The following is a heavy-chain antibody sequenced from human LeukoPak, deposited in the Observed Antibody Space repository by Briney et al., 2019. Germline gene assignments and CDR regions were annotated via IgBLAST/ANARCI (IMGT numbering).Heavy chain of an antibody. CDR2: IYWDDDK. CDR1: GFSLRTSGVG. V-gene: IGHV2-5*02. J-gene: IGHJ6*03. D-gene: IGHD6-6*01. CDR3: AHYSSSSAGYYVDV. Sequence: SGPTLMHPTQTLTLTCTFSGFSLRTSGVGVAWIRQPPGKALEWLALIYWDDDKRYSPSLKSRLTITKDTSKNQVVLTMTNMDPVDTATYYCAHYSSSSAGYYVDVWGKGTTVTVSS.